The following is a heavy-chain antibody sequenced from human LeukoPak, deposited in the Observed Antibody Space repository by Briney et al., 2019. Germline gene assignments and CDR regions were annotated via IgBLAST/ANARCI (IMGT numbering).Heavy chain of an antibody. J-gene: IGHJ4*02. V-gene: IGHV3-53*01. D-gene: IGHD1-1*01. CDR2: IYSGGST. Sequence: GGSLRLSCAASGFTVSSNYMSWVRQAPGKGLEWVSVIYSGGSTYYADSVKGRFTISRDNSKNTLYLQMNSLRAEDTAVYYCARAGGWNDYYFDYWGQGTLVTVSS. CDR3: ARAGGWNDYYFDY. CDR1: GFTVSSNY.